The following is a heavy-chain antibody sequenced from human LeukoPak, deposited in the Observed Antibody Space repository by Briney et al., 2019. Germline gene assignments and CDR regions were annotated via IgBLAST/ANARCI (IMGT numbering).Heavy chain of an antibody. CDR2: ISEDGSNK. CDR3: AKDRGSGTAGDY. CDR1: GFTFSSYG. J-gene: IGHJ4*02. V-gene: IGHV3-30*18. D-gene: IGHD3-10*01. Sequence: PGGSLRLSCAASGFTFSSYGIHWVRQAPGKGLEWVAVISEDGSNKYYADSVKGRFTISRDNSKNTVYLQMNSLGAEDTAVYYCAKDRGSGTAGDYWGQGTLVTVSS.